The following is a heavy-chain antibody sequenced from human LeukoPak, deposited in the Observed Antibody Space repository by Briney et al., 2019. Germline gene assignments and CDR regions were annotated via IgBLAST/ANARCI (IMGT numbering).Heavy chain of an antibody. D-gene: IGHD2-15*01. J-gene: IGHJ4*02. CDR3: AKEAHDSVVLY. CDR1: VFTFSTSS. Sequence: GGSLRLSCAASVFTFSTSSMNWVRQAPWKGQEWVSTISGSGGSTYYADSVKGRFTMSRDNSKNTLDLQMNNLGAEDTALYFCAKEAHDSVVLYWGQGTLVDGSS. CDR2: ISGSGGST. V-gene: IGHV3-23*01.